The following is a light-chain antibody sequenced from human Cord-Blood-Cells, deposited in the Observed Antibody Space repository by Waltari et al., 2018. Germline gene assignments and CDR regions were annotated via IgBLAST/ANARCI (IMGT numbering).Light chain of an antibody. V-gene: IGKV4-1*01. J-gene: IGKJ1*01. CDR3: QQYYSTPWT. CDR1: VLYSANNKNY. Sequence: VLYSANNKNYLSWYQQKPGQPPKLLIYWASTRESGVPDRFSGSGSGTDFTLTISSLQAEDVAVYYCQQYYSTPWTFGQGTKVEIK. CDR2: WAS.